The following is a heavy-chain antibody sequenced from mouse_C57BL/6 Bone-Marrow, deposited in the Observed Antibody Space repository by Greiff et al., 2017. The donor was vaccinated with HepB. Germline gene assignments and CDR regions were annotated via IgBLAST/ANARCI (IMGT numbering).Heavy chain of an antibody. CDR1: GYSITSGYD. J-gene: IGHJ2*01. D-gene: IGHD1-1*01. CDR2: ISYSGST. Sequence: EVQLVESGPGMVKPSQSLSLTCTVTGYSITSGYDWHWIRHFPGNKLEWMGYISYSGSTNYNPSLKSRISITHDTSKNHFFLKLNSVTTEDTATYYCARGDYYGSVFDYWGQGTTLTVSS. V-gene: IGHV3-1*01. CDR3: ARGDYYGSVFDY.